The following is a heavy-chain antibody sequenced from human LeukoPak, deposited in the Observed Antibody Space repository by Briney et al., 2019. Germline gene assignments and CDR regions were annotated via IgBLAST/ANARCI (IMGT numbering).Heavy chain of an antibody. CDR2: IIPVLDVS. CDR3: ARDYPDIVATMEEIGFDY. V-gene: IGHV1-69*04. J-gene: IGHJ4*02. Sequence: GASVKVSCKASGGSFSNYVITWVRQAPGQGLEWMGRIIPVLDVSNFAQKFQGRVTITADKSTSTAYMELSSLRSEDTAVYYCARDYPDIVATMEEIGFDYWGQGTLVTVSS. CDR1: GGSFSNYV. D-gene: IGHD5-12*01.